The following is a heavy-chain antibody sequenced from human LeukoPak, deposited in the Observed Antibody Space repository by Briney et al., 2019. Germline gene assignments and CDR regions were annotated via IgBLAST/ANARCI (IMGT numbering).Heavy chain of an antibody. CDR1: GGSISSYY. CDR2: IYYSGST. CDR3: ARGLRDDLFDY. Sequence: SETLSLTCTVSGGSISSYYWSWIRQPPGKGLVWIGYIYYSGSTNYNPSLKSRVTISVDTSKNQFSLKLSSVTAADTAVYYCARGLRDDLFDYWGQGTLVTVSS. D-gene: IGHD5-12*01. V-gene: IGHV4-59*01. J-gene: IGHJ4*02.